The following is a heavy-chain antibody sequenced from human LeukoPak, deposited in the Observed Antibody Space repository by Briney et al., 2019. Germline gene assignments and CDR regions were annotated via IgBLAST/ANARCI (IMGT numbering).Heavy chain of an antibody. Sequence: GGSLRLSCAASGFTFSSYGMHWVRQAPGKGLEWVAFIRYDGSNKYYADSVKGRFTISRDNSKNTLYLQMNSLRAEDTAVYYCAKDRRKYSSSVFDYWGQGTLVTVSS. CDR1: GFTFSSYG. D-gene: IGHD6-6*01. V-gene: IGHV3-30*02. CDR3: AKDRRKYSSSVFDY. J-gene: IGHJ4*02. CDR2: IRYDGSNK.